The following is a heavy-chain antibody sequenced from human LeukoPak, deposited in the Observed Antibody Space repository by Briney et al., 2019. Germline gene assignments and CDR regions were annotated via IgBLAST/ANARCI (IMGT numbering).Heavy chain of an antibody. D-gene: IGHD3-3*01. CDR3: ARAETQYYDFWSGYHNWFDP. J-gene: IGHJ5*02. V-gene: IGHV4-30-4*02. Sequence: PSETLSLTCTVSGGSISSGDYYWSWIRQPPGKGLEWIGYIYYSGSTYYNPSLKSRVTISVDTSKNQFSLKLSSVTAADTAVYYCARAETQYYDFWSGYHNWFDPWGQGTLVTVSS. CDR2: IYYSGST. CDR1: GGSISSGDYY.